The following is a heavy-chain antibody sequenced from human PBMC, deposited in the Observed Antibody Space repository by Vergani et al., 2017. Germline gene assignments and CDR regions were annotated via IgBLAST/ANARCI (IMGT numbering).Heavy chain of an antibody. V-gene: IGHV3-15*01. D-gene: IGHD3-10*01. CDR2: IKSKTDGGTT. J-gene: IGHJ4*02. Sequence: EVQLLESGGDLVQPGGSLRLSCAASGFTFSNAWMSWVRQAPGKGLEWVGRIKSKTDGGTTDYAAPVKGRFTISRDDSKNTLYLQMNSLKTEDTAVYYCTTLYYYGSVADYWGRGTLVTVSS. CDR3: TTLYYYGSVADY. CDR1: GFTFSNAW.